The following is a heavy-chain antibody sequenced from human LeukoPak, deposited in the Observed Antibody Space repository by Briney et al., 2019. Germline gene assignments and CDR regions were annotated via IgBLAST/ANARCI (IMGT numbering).Heavy chain of an antibody. Sequence: ETLSLTCAVYGGSFSGYYCSWIRQPPGKGLEWVSVIYSGGSTYYADSVKGRFTISRDNSKNTLYLQMNSLRAEDTAVYYCATSDYYDSSGTGYWGQGTLVTVSS. V-gene: IGHV3-66*01. CDR3: ATSDYYDSSGTGY. D-gene: IGHD3-22*01. CDR2: IYSGGST. J-gene: IGHJ4*02. CDR1: GGSFSGYY.